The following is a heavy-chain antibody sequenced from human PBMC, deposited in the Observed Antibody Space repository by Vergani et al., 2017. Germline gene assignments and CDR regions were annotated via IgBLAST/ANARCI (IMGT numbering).Heavy chain of an antibody. CDR1: GGTFSSYT. CDR2: IIPILGIA. V-gene: IGHV1-69*08. CDR3: ATDPRSAAAGTRDY. Sequence: QVQLVQSGAEVKKPGSSVKVSCKASGGTFSSYTISWVLQAPGQGLEWMGRIIPILGIANYAQKFQGRVTITADKSTSTAYMELSSLRSEDTAVYYCATDPRSAAAGTRDYWGQGTLVTVSS. J-gene: IGHJ4*02. D-gene: IGHD6-13*01.